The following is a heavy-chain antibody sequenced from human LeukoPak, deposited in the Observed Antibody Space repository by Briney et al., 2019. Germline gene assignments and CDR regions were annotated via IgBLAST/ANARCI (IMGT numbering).Heavy chain of an antibody. CDR1: GFTFSSYG. D-gene: IGHD2-21*02. CDR2: ISGSGGST. Sequence: GGPLRLSCAASGFTFSSYGMSWVRQAPGKGLEWVSAISGSGGSTYYADSVKGRFTISRDNSKNTLYLQLNSLRAEDTAVYYCAKDRYVVVTADDAFDIWGQGTMVTVSS. J-gene: IGHJ3*02. CDR3: AKDRYVVVTADDAFDI. V-gene: IGHV3-23*01.